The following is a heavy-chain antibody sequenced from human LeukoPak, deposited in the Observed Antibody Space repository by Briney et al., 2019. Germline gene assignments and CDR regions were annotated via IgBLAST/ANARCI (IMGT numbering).Heavy chain of an antibody. CDR2: ISAYNDDT. V-gene: IGHV1-18*01. CDR3: ARVLSYYDSSGSTGGY. J-gene: IGHJ4*02. D-gene: IGHD3-22*01. CDR1: GYTFTSYG. Sequence: ASVKVSCKASGYTFTSYGISWLRQAPGQGLEWMGWISAYNDDTNYVQKFQDRVIMTTDTSTSTVYMELSRLRSDDTAVYYCARVLSYYDSSGSTGGYWGQGTLVTVSS.